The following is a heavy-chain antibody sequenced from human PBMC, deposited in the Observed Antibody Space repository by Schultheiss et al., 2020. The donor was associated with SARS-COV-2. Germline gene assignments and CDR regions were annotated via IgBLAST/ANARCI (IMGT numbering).Heavy chain of an antibody. J-gene: IGHJ4*02. D-gene: IGHD2-2*01. CDR1: GGTFSSYA. CDR2: IIPIFGTA. Sequence: SVKVSCKASGGTFSSYAISWVRQAPGQGLEWMGGIIPIFGTANYAQKFQGRVTITADKSTSTAYMELNSLRAEDTAVYYCARGMDRTSCYDYWGQGTLVTVSS. CDR3: ARGMDRTSCYDY. V-gene: IGHV1-69*06.